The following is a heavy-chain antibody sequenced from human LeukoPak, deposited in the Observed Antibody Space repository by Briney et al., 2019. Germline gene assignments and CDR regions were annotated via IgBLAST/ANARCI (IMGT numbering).Heavy chain of an antibody. D-gene: IGHD6-19*01. V-gene: IGHV7-4-1*02. CDR2: INTNTGNP. CDR3: ARLCRSGTCQTSY. J-gene: IGHJ4*02. CDR1: GYSFTDYG. Sequence: ASVKVSCKASGYSFTDYGMNWVRQAPGQGLEWMGWINTNTGNPTYAQDFTGRFVFSLDTSVSTAYLQISSLRAEDTAVYYCARLCRSGTCQTSYWGQGTLVTVSS.